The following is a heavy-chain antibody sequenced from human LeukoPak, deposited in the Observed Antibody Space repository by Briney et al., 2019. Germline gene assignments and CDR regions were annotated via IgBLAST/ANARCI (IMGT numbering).Heavy chain of an antibody. CDR2: IYDSGNT. V-gene: IGHV4-59*01. Sequence: SETLSLTCTMSAGSFPNYWSWVRQPPGKGLEWIAYIYDSGNTIYNASLESRVTASIDRPRKQISLQMSFVTAADTAVYYCATVGVVVPTSMNYYYMHIWGKGTTVTVSS. CDR3: ATVGVVVPTSMNYYYMHI. J-gene: IGHJ6*03. CDR1: AGSFPNY. D-gene: IGHD2-21*01.